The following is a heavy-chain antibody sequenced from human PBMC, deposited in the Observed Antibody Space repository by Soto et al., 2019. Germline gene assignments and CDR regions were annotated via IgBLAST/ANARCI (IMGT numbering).Heavy chain of an antibody. J-gene: IGHJ6*02. D-gene: IGHD6-19*01. CDR2: ICSGGST. CDR3: ARAQAHVGSGWFFCMDV. CDR1: GFTVSSNY. Sequence: GSLRRSCAASGFTVSSNYISWVLQAPGKGLEWVTVICSGGSTYYADSVQGRFSITRDNSKNTLYLQMNSLSAEDTAVYYCARAQAHVGSGWFFCMDVWGQGTTVTVSS. V-gene: IGHV3-53*01.